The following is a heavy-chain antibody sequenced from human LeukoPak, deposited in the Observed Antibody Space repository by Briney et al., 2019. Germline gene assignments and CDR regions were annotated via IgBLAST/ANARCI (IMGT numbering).Heavy chain of an antibody. CDR2: ISSSSSYI. Sequence: GRSLRPASAASGFTFSSDSINWVRHAPGKGLEWVSSISSSSSYIYYTGSAKGRSTISRENPKNSSYRQMNSLTAEEPPVYYCARFIAAAGRFDYWGQGTLVTVSS. CDR1: GFTFSSDS. D-gene: IGHD6-13*01. V-gene: IGHV3-21*01. CDR3: ARFIAAAGRFDY. J-gene: IGHJ4*02.